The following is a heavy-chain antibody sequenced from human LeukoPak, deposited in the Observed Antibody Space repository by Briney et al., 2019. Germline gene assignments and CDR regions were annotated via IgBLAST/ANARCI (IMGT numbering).Heavy chain of an antibody. CDR3: AKTMGGSLWQPLDC. CDR1: GFTFSTNA. J-gene: IGHJ4*02. Sequence: PGGSLRLSCAASGFTFSTNAMSWVRQAPGKGLEWVSSISGSGESTYYADSVKGRLTISRDNSKNTLYLQMNSLRAEDTAVYYCAKTMGGSLWQPLDCWGRGTLVTVSS. D-gene: IGHD1-26*01. CDR2: ISGSGEST. V-gene: IGHV3-23*01.